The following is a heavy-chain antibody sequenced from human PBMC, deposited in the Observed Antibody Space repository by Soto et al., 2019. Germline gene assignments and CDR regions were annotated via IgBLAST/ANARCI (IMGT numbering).Heavy chain of an antibody. D-gene: IGHD2-15*01. CDR3: AHSVVAGLGYFFDY. CDR1: GFSLSTTRVA. CDR2: IYWDDDK. J-gene: IGHJ4*02. V-gene: IGHV2-5*02. Sequence: QITLKESGPTLVKPTQTLTLTCTFSGFSLSTTRVAVGWIRQPPGKALEWLALIYWDDDKRYSPFLKSRLSISKDTSNSEVVITMTNMDHVDTATYYCAHSVVAGLGYFFDYWGQGTLVTGSS.